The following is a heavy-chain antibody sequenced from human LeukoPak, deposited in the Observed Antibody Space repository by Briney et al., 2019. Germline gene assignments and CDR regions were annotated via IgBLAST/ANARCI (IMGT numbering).Heavy chain of an antibody. J-gene: IGHJ4*02. CDR2: IKQDGRER. Sequence: GGSLRLSCAASGFTFSTYWMTWVRQAPGKGLEWVANIKQDGRERYHVEPVKGRFTISRDNAKNSLYLQMSSLRAEDTAVYYCAKVLSSSSRLTPYDYWGQGTLVTVSS. D-gene: IGHD6-6*01. CDR3: AKVLSSSSRLTPYDY. V-gene: IGHV3-7*01. CDR1: GFTFSTYW.